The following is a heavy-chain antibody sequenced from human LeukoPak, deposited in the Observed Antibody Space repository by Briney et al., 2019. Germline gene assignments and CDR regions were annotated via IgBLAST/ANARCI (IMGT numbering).Heavy chain of an antibody. Sequence: KSSETLSLTCTVSGGSVSSGSYYWSWIRQPPGKGLEWIGYIYYSGSTNYNPSLKSRVTISVDTSKNQFSLKLSSVTAADTAVYYCARARSSYSSSPFDYWGQGTLVTVSS. CDR1: GGSVSSGSYY. J-gene: IGHJ4*02. CDR3: ARARSSYSSSPFDY. D-gene: IGHD6-6*01. CDR2: IYYSGST. V-gene: IGHV4-61*01.